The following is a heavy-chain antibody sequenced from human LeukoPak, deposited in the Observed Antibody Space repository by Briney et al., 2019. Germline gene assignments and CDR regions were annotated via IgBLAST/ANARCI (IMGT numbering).Heavy chain of an antibody. CDR3: ARTSCSDGGCNRLNWFDP. CDR2: IWFDGTNK. J-gene: IGHJ5*02. Sequence: QTGGSLRLSCAASGFTFSSHGMHWVRQAPGKGLEWVAVIWFDGTNKYYADSVKGRFTISRDNSKNTLYLQMNGLRAEDSAVYYCARTSCSDGGCNRLNWFDPWGQGTLVTVSS. CDR1: GFTFSSHG. V-gene: IGHV3-33*01. D-gene: IGHD2-15*01.